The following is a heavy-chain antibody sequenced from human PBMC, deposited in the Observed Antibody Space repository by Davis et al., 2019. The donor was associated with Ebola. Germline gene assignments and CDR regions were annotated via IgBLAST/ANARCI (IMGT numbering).Heavy chain of an antibody. J-gene: IGHJ3*02. Sequence: GESLKISCAASGFTFSDHYMDWVRQAPGQGMEWVARIRNKANSYTTEYAASVNGRFTISRDDSKNSHYLQMNSMETEDTAIYYCARGSVGTAFRAFDMWGQGTMVTVSS. CDR2: IRNKANSYTT. V-gene: IGHV3-72*01. CDR3: ARGSVGTAFRAFDM. CDR1: GFTFSDHY. D-gene: IGHD5-18*01.